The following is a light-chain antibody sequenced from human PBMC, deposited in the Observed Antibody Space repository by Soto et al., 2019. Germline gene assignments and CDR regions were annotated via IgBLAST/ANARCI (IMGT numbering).Light chain of an antibody. CDR1: QSINSW. V-gene: IGKV1-5*03. CDR3: QQYRTNSA. CDR2: KAS. J-gene: IGKJ1*01. Sequence: DIQMTQSPSTLSASVGDRVTINCRASQSINSWLAWYQQKPGTAPKLLIYKASSLESGLPSRCSGSGSETEFTLTISSLQPDDFASYYCQQYRTNSAFGQGTKVEIK.